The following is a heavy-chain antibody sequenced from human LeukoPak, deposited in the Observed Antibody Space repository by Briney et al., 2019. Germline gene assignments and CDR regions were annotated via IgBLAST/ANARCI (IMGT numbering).Heavy chain of an antibody. V-gene: IGHV4-59*08. D-gene: IGHD2-8*01. CDR3: ARLNSASATPNFDY. J-gene: IGHJ4*02. Sequence: SETLSLTCTVSGGSIGSYYWSWIRQPPGKGLEWIGYIYYSGSTNYSPSLKSRVTISVDTSNNQFSLKLSSVTAADTAVYYCARLNSASATPNFDYWGQGTLVTVSS. CDR1: GGSIGSYY. CDR2: IYYSGST.